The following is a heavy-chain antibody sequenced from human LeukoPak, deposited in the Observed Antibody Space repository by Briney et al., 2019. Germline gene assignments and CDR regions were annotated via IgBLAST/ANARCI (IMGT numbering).Heavy chain of an antibody. J-gene: IGHJ4*02. CDR2: ISGSGGST. Sequence: PGGSLRLSCAASGFTFSSYGMSWVRQAPGKGLEWVSAISGSGGSTYYADSVKGRFTISRDNSKNTLYLQMNSLRAEDTAVYYCARAGLGSYYSSDYWGQGTLVTVSS. CDR1: GFTFSSYG. V-gene: IGHV3-23*01. CDR3: ARAGLGSYYSSDY. D-gene: IGHD3-10*01.